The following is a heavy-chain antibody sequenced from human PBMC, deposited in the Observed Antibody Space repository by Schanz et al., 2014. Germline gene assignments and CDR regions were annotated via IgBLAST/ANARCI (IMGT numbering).Heavy chain of an antibody. CDR2: TSNDGSFT. J-gene: IGHJ4*02. V-gene: IGHV3-74*01. CDR3: VRDTDYHFDY. Sequence: LQLQESGPGLVKPSETLSLTCTVSGASISGSSDYWGWIRQAPGKGLVWVSRTSNDGSFTTFADSVKGRFTISRDNAKNTLYLQMNSLRAEDTAVYYCVRDTDYHFDYWGQGTLVTVSS. D-gene: IGHD4-17*01. CDR1: GASISGSSDY.